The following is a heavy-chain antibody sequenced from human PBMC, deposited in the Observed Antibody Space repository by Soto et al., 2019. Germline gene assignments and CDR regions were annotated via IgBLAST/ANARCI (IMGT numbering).Heavy chain of an antibody. D-gene: IGHD5-18*01. CDR2: IIPIFGTA. CDR3: ARVLDTAMASYYYYGMDV. V-gene: IGHV1-69*13. Sequence: SVKVSCKASGGTFSSYAISWVRQAPGQGLEWMGGIIPIFGTANYAQKFQGRVTITADESTSTAYMELSSLRSEDTAVYYCARVLDTAMASYYYYGMDVWGQGTTVTVSS. J-gene: IGHJ6*02. CDR1: GGTFSSYA.